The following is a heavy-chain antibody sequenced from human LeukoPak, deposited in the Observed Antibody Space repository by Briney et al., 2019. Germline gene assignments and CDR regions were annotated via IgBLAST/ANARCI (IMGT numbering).Heavy chain of an antibody. J-gene: IGHJ4*02. CDR1: GFTVSSNY. CDR3: AKVPYDFWSGYYYPFDY. D-gene: IGHD3-3*01. Sequence: GGSLRLSCAASGFTVSSNYMNWVRQAPGKGLEWVSVIFSGGTTYYADSVKGRFTISRDKSKNTLYLQMNSLRAEDTAVYYCAKVPYDFWSGYYYPFDYWGQGTLVTVSS. CDR2: IFSGGTT. V-gene: IGHV3-53*01.